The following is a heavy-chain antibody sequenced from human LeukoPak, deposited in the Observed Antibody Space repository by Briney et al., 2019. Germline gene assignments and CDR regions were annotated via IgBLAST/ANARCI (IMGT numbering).Heavy chain of an antibody. D-gene: IGHD6-13*01. J-gene: IGHJ4*02. Sequence: GGSLRLSCAASGFTFSSYAMSWVRQAPGKGLEWVSAISGSGGSTYYADSVKGRFTISRDNSKNTLYLQMNSLRAEDTAVYYCAKDSPRYSSSWYWCFFDYWGQGTLVTVSS. CDR3: AKDSPRYSSSWYWCFFDY. V-gene: IGHV3-23*01. CDR2: ISGSGGST. CDR1: GFTFSSYA.